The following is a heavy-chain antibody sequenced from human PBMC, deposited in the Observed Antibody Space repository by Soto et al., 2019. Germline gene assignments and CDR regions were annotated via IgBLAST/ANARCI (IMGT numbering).Heavy chain of an antibody. D-gene: IGHD5-12*01. V-gene: IGHV3-33*01. CDR1: GFTFSSYG. Sequence: GGSLRLSCAASGFTFSSYGMHWVRQAPCKGRERVAAIWYDGSNKYYADSVKGRLTISRDNSKNTRCLQMNSLRAEETAVYYSARDRKRRDGYNYFDYCGQGTLVAVSS. CDR3: ARDRKRRDGYNYFDY. J-gene: IGHJ4*02. CDR2: IWYDGSNK.